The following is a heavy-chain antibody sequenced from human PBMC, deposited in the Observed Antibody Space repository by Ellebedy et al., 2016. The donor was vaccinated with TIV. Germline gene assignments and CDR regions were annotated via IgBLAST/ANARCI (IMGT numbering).Heavy chain of an antibody. V-gene: IGHV3-7*01. J-gene: IGHJ4*02. CDR1: GFTFSNYW. CDR3: ARDQPFGSF. D-gene: IGHD3-10*01. CDR2: IKQDGSEK. Sequence: GGSLRLXXVVPGFTFSNYWMSWIRQAPGQGPEWVSNIKQDGSEKNYVDSVKGRFTISRDNAKNSLYLEMNSLRVDDTAMYYCARDQPFGSFWGQGTLVTVSS.